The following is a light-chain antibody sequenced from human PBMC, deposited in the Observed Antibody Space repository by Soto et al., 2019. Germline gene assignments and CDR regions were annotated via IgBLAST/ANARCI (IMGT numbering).Light chain of an antibody. J-gene: IGKJ1*01. V-gene: IGKV3-20*01. CDR2: GAS. CDR1: QSVSSSY. Sequence: EIVLTQSPGTLSLSPGERGTLSCRASQSVSSSYLAWYQQKPGQAPRLLIYGASSRATGIPDRFSGSVSGTDFTLTISRLEPEDFAVYYCQQYAGSPRTFGQGTKVEIK. CDR3: QQYAGSPRT.